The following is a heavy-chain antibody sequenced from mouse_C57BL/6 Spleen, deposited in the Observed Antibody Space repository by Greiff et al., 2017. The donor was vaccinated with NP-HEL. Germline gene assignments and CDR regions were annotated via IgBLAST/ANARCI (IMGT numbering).Heavy chain of an antibody. CDR1: GYAFSSSW. V-gene: IGHV1-82*01. CDR3: ARRGSNHGYFDV. D-gene: IGHD2-5*01. J-gene: IGHJ1*03. CDR2: IYPGDGDT. Sequence: VQLQQSGPELVKPGASVKISCKASGYAFSSSWMNWVKQRPGKGLEWIGRIYPGDGDTNYNGKFKGKATLTADKSSSTAYMQLSSLTSEDSAVYFCARRGSNHGYFDVWGTGTTVTVSS.